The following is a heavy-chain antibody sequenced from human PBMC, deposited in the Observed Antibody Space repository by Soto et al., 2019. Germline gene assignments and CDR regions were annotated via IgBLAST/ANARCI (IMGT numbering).Heavy chain of an antibody. Sequence: HVQLQQWGAGLLKPSETLSLTCAVYGGSFSAYYWSWIRQSPRKGLEWMGEINHSGSTHYNPSLKSRLTISVDTSKNQFSLKVSSVTAADTAVDFCATSRHMDVWGQGTPVTGSS. CDR1: GGSFSAYY. J-gene: IGHJ6*02. CDR2: INHSGST. V-gene: IGHV4-34*01. CDR3: ATSRHMDV.